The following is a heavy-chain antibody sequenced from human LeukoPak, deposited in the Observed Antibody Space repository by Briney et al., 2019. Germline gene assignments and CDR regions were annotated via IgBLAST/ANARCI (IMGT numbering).Heavy chain of an antibody. CDR2: ISGSGGST. Sequence: GGSLRLSCAASGFTFSSYAMSWVRQAPGKGLEWVSAISGSGGSTYYADSVKGRFTISRDNSKNTLYLRMNSLRAEDTAVYYCAKDVPGELWFGEFIPFDYWGQGTLVTVSS. V-gene: IGHV3-23*01. J-gene: IGHJ4*02. D-gene: IGHD3-10*01. CDR1: GFTFSSYA. CDR3: AKDVPGELWFGEFIPFDY.